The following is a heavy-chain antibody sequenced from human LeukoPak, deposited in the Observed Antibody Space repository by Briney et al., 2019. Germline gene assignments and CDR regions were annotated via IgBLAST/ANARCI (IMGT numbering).Heavy chain of an antibody. CDR2: INHSGST. J-gene: IGHJ5*02. V-gene: IGHV4-34*01. CDR3: ARRAAVAVSWFDP. CDR1: GGSFSGYY. D-gene: IGHD6-19*01. Sequence: SETLSLTCAVYGGSFSGYYWSWIRQPPGKGLEWIGEINHSGSTNYNPSLKSRVTISLDTSKNQFSLKLSSVTAADTAVYYCARRAAVAVSWFDPWGQGTLVTVSS.